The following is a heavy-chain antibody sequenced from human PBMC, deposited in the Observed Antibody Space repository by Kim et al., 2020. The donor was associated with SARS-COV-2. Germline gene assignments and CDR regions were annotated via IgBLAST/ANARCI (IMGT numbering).Heavy chain of an antibody. Sequence: SETLSLTCTVSGGSISSGGYYWSWIRQHPGKGLEWIGYIYYSGSTYYNPSLKSRVTISVDTSKNQFSLKLSSVTAADTAVYYCARDMIDTANDAFDIWGQGTMVTVSS. D-gene: IGHD5-18*01. J-gene: IGHJ3*02. V-gene: IGHV4-31*03. CDR3: ARDMIDTANDAFDI. CDR2: IYYSGST. CDR1: GGSISSGGYY.